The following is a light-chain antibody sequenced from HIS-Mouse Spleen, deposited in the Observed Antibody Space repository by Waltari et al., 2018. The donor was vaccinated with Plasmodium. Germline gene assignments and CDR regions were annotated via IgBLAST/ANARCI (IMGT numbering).Light chain of an antibody. CDR3: QQNYNTGT. CDR1: QSISSY. V-gene: IGKV1-39*01. J-gene: IGKJ1*01. CDR2: AAS. Sequence: DIQMTQSPSSLSASVGDRVTITCRASQSISSYLNWYQQKPGKAPKLLIYAASSLQSGVPSRFSGSGYGTDFTLTISSRQPEDFATYYCQQNYNTGTFGQGTKVEIK.